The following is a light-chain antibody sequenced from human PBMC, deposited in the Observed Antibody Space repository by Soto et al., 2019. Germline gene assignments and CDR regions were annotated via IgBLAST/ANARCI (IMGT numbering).Light chain of an antibody. CDR2: DAS. Sequence: DIQMTQSPSTLSASVGDIVTITCRASQSISNWLAWYQQTPGKAPRLLIYDASKLESGVPSRFSGSGSGTEFTLTISSLQPEDFATYYCNQYYTYWKFAQGTKVDIK. CDR3: NQYYTYWK. J-gene: IGKJ1*01. V-gene: IGKV1-5*01. CDR1: QSISNW.